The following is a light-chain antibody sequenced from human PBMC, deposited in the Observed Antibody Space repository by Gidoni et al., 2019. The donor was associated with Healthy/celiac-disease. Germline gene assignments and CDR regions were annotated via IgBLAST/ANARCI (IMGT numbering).Light chain of an antibody. CDR1: ALPKQY. J-gene: IGLJ2*01. Sequence: SYELTQPPSVSVSPGQTARITCSGDALPKQYAYWYQQKPGQAPVLVIYKDSERPSGIPERFSGSSSGTTVTLTISGVQAEDEADYYCQSAXSSGTVVFG. CDR3: QSAXSSGTVV. V-gene: IGLV3-25*03. CDR2: KDS.